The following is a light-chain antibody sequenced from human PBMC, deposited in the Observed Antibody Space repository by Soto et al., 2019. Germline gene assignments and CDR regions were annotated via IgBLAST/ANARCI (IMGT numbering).Light chain of an antibody. CDR3: SSSTSTSTGV. Sequence: QSALTQPASVSGSPGQSITISCTGTSSDIGGYKYVSWYQQQPGKAPKLMIFEVSNRPSGVSNRFSGSKSGNTASLTISGLQAEDEADYYCSSSTSTSTGVFGGGTKLTVL. CDR1: SSDIGGYKY. J-gene: IGLJ3*02. CDR2: EVS. V-gene: IGLV2-14*01.